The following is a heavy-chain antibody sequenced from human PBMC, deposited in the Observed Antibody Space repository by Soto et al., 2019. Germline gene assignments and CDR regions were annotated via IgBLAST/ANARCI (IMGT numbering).Heavy chain of an antibody. D-gene: IGHD3-10*01. V-gene: IGHV1-69*01. CDR3: ARDRDDYGSGNYYNRIDF. CDR2: IIPIFGTP. J-gene: IGHJ4*02. Sequence: QVQLVQSGAEVKKPGSSVKVSCTASGGIFSTYAISWLRQAPGQGLEWMGGIIPIFGTPNYAQKFQGRVTIPADESTTTAYLEVTRLGADDTAVYYCARDRDDYGSGNYYNRIDFWGQGTLVTVSS. CDR1: GGIFSTYA.